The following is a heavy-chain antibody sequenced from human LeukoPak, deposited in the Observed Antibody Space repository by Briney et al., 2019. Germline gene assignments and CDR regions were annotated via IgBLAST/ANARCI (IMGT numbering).Heavy chain of an antibody. V-gene: IGHV4-31*03. D-gene: IGHD3-22*01. J-gene: IGHJ4*02. CDR3: ARVGGYSSGYYYYYFDY. CDR1: GGSISSGGYY. CDR2: IYYSGST. Sequence: SETLSLTCTVSGGSISSGGYYWSWIRQHPGKGPEWIGYIYYSGSTYYNPSLKSRVTISVDTSKNQFSLKLSSVTAADTAVYYCARVGGYSSGYYYYYFDYWGQGTLVTVSS.